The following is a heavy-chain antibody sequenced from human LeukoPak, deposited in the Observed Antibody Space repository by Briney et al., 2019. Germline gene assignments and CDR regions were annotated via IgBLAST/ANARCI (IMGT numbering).Heavy chain of an antibody. V-gene: IGHV3-48*03. CDR1: GFTFSSYE. D-gene: IGHD6-19*01. J-gene: IGHJ4*02. CDR2: ISSRSSPI. Sequence: GGSLRLSCAASGFTFSSYEMNWVRQAPGKGLEWVSYISSRSSPIYYADSVKGRFTISRDNAKNSLYLQMNSLRAEDTAVYYRARVLAGSSTCWGQGTLVTVSS. CDR3: ARVLAGSSTC.